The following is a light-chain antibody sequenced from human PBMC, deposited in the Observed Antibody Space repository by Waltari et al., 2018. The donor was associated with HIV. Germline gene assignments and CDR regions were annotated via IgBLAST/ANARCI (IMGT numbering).Light chain of an antibody. CDR3: SSYRSSSTFV. CDR2: EVT. Sequence: QSALTQPASVSGSPGQSITISCTAASSDVGVYDYLSWYQQHPGKAPKRMLYEVTNRPSGISNRFSGSKSGNTASLTISGLQAEDEADYYCSSYRSSSTFVFGTGTKVTVL. CDR1: SSDVGVYDY. J-gene: IGLJ1*01. V-gene: IGLV2-14*03.